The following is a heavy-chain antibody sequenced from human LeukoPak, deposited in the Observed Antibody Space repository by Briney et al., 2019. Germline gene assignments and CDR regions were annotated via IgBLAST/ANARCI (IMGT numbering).Heavy chain of an antibody. CDR1: GFTFSSYA. J-gene: IGHJ4*02. D-gene: IGHD6-13*01. Sequence: GRSLRLSCAASGFTFSSYAMHWVRQAPGKGLEWVAAISYDGSNKYYADSVKGRFTISRDNSKNTLYLQMNSLRAEDTAVYYCARDYVAQLFIHSAFDYWGQGTLVTVSS. V-gene: IGHV3-30*01. CDR3: ARDYVAQLFIHSAFDY. CDR2: ISYDGSNK.